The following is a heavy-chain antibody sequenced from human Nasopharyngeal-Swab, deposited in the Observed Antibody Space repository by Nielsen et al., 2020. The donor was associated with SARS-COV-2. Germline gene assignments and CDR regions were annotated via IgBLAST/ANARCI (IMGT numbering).Heavy chain of an antibody. Sequence: GESLKISCASSLFTFSSYGMHWVRQAPGKGLEWVAVISYDGSNKYYADSVKGRLTISIDNSKNTLYLQMNSLRAEDTAVYYCAKDITGYSSGWFYYYYYMDVWGKGTTVTVSS. CDR2: ISYDGSNK. CDR3: AKDITGYSSGWFYYYYYMDV. J-gene: IGHJ6*03. D-gene: IGHD6-19*01. V-gene: IGHV3-30*18. CDR1: LFTFSSYG.